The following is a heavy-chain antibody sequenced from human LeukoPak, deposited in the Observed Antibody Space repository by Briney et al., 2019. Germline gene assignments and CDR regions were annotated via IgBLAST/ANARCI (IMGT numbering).Heavy chain of an antibody. CDR2: INHSRST. CDR3: ARGPGAARLGY. D-gene: IGHD6-6*01. CDR1: GGSFSGYY. Sequence: SETLSLTCAVYGGSFSGYYWSWMRQPPGKGLEWIGEINHSRSTNYNPSLKSRVTISVDTSKHQFSLKLSSVTAADTAVYYCARGPGAARLGYWGQGTLVTVSS. J-gene: IGHJ4*02. V-gene: IGHV4-34*01.